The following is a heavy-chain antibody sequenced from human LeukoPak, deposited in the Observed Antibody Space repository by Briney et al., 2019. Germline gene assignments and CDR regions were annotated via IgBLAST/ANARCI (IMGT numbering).Heavy chain of an antibody. CDR2: IRYDGTDK. J-gene: IGHJ5*02. CDR1: GFTFSSYG. CDR3: ASDGCASTSCYVDP. V-gene: IGHV3-30*02. Sequence: GGSLRLSCTASGFTFSSYGMRWVRQAPGKGLEWLTFIRYDGTDKYYADSVKGRFTISRDNSQNTLYLQMNSLRAEDTAVYCCASDGCASTSCYVDPWGQGTLVTVSA. D-gene: IGHD2-2*01.